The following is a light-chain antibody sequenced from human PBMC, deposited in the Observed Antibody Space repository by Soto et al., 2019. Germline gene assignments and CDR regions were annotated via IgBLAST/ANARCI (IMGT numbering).Light chain of an antibody. CDR2: DAS. J-gene: IGKJ2*01. CDR1: QSIGNS. Sequence: EIVLTQSPATVSLSPGDRATLSCRASQSIGNSLAWYQQKAGQAPRLLIYDASSRASGIPARFSGSGSGTDFTLTISSLEPEDFAMYFCQQANSLPYTFGQGTKLEIK. V-gene: IGKV3-11*01. CDR3: QQANSLPYT.